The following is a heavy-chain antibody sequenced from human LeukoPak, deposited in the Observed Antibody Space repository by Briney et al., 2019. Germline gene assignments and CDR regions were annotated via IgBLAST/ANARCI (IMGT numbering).Heavy chain of an antibody. CDR3: ARDTVVTRYYYYYMDV. CDR2: ISYDGSNK. J-gene: IGHJ6*03. V-gene: IGHV3-30*04. Sequence: GGSLRLSCAASGFTFGSYAMHWVRQAPGKGLEWVAVISYDGSNKYYADSVKGRFTISRDNSKNTLYLQMNSLRAEDTAVYYCARDTVVTRYYYYYMDVWGKGTTVTVSS. CDR1: GFTFGSYA. D-gene: IGHD4-23*01.